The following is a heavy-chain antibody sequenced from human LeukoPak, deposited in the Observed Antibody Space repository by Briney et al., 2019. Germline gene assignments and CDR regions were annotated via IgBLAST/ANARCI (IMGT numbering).Heavy chain of an antibody. Sequence: ASVKVSCKASGGTFSSYAISWVRQAPGQGLEWMGGIIPIFGTANYAQKFQGRVTITTDESTSTAYMELSSLRSEDTAVYYCARRSDCNYRNNGWFDPWGQGTLVTVSS. CDR1: GGTFSSYA. V-gene: IGHV1-69*05. CDR2: IIPIFGTA. J-gene: IGHJ5*02. CDR3: ARRSDCNYRNNGWFDP. D-gene: IGHD1-7*01.